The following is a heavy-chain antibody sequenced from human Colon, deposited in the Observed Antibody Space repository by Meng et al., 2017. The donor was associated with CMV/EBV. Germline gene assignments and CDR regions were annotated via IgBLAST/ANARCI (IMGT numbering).Heavy chain of an antibody. V-gene: IGHV4-30-2*01. CDR3: ARGGQLWFDF. J-gene: IGHJ4*02. D-gene: IGHD1-1*01. Sequence: CAVSGGSGSSGGYSWNWIRQPPGKGMEWIGSIQNNGSTDYITALKSRVTMSVDGSKNQFSLKMTSVTAADTAVYYGARGGQLWFDFWGQGALVTVSS. CDR1: GGSGSSGGYS. CDR2: IQNNGST.